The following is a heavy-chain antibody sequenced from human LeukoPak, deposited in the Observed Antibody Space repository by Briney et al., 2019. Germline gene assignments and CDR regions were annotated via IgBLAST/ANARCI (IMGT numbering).Heavy chain of an antibody. J-gene: IGHJ4*02. Sequence: ASVKVSCKASAYTFSNYGFNWVRQAPGQGLEWMGWISAYNGNTKYAQKLQGRFAMSTDTSTSTAYMELRSLTSDDTTGYYCARDLGGSGSYYTDYWGQGTLVTVSS. CDR2: ISAYNGNT. CDR3: ARDLGGSGSYYTDY. CDR1: AYTFSNYG. D-gene: IGHD3-10*01. V-gene: IGHV1-18*01.